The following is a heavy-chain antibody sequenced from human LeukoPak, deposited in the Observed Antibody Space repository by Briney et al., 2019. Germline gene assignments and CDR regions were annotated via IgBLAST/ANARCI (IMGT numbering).Heavy chain of an antibody. D-gene: IGHD3-3*02. CDR3: TRRHFWSGYEY. Sequence: HAGGSLRLSCAASGFTFSGSAMHWVRQASGKGLEWVGRIRSKANSYANAYAASVKGRFTISRDDSKNTAYLQMNSLKTEDTAVYYCTRRHFWSGYEYWGQGTLVTVSS. CDR2: IRSKANSYAN. V-gene: IGHV3-73*01. CDR1: GFTFSGSA. J-gene: IGHJ4*02.